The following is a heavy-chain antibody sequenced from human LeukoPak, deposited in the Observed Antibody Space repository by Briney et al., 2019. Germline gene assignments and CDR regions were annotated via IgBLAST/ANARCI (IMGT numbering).Heavy chain of an antibody. CDR3: ARVGSLNWFDP. D-gene: IGHD6-13*01. CDR2: INPSGGST. Sequence: ASVTVSCKASGYTFTSYYMHWVRQAPAQGLEWMGIINPSGGSTSYAQKFQGRVTMTRDMSTSTVYMELSSLSSEDTAVYYCARVGSLNWFDPWGQGTLVTVSS. CDR1: GYTFTSYY. J-gene: IGHJ5*02. V-gene: IGHV1-46*01.